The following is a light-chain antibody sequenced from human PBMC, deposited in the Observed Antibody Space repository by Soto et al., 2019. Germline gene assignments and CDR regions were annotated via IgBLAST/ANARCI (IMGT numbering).Light chain of an antibody. V-gene: IGKV1-39*01. CDR2: AAS. Sequence: DIQMTQSPSSLSASVGDRVTITCRASQNINNYLTWYQQRPGKAPKLLIYAASSLQSGVPSRFSGSGSGTDFSLTISSLQPEDFVTYYCQQSYSTPRTFGQGTKVDIK. J-gene: IGKJ1*01. CDR3: QQSYSTPRT. CDR1: QNINNY.